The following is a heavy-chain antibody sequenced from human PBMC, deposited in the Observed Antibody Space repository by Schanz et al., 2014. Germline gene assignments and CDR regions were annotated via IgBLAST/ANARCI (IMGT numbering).Heavy chain of an antibody. D-gene: IGHD5-12*01. V-gene: IGHV3-23*01. CDR3: ARDGGRDGYNLAFDV. CDR1: GITFSDYA. J-gene: IGHJ3*01. Sequence: EVQLLESGGALEQPGGSLRLSCAASGITFSDYAMSWVRQAPGKGLEWVSAMSATGADTYYADSVKGRFTISRDNSKSTLYLRMNSLRAEDTAVYFCARDGGRDGYNLAFDVWGQGTLVTVSS. CDR2: MSATGADT.